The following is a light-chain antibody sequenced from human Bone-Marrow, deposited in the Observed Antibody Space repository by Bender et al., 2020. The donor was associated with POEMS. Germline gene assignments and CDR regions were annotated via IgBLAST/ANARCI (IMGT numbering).Light chain of an antibody. CDR3: YSADIDGNVV. CDR2: EDS. V-gene: IGLV3-10*01. CDR1: ALPKRY. J-gene: IGLJ2*01. Sequence: SYELTQPPSVSVSPGQTARITCSGDALPKRYAYWYQQKSGQAPVLVIYEDSKRPSGIPERFFGSSSGTTATLTISGAQVEDEGDFYCYSADIDGNVVFGGGTKLTVL.